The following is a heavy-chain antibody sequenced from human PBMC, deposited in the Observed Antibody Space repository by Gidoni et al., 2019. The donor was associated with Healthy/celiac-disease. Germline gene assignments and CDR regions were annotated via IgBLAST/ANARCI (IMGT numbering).Heavy chain of an antibody. J-gene: IGHJ6*03. CDR2: ISYDGRNK. D-gene: IGHD6-6*01. CDR1: GFIFSRSG. V-gene: IGHV3-30*18. Sequence: QVQLVESGGVVVRPGRSLRLSCAAYGFIFSRSGRHSVRPAPGKGLEWVAVISYDGRNKYYADAVQGRFTISRDNSKKKLYLQMNSLRAEDTAVYYCVKDRREKLVGSGTFEYFYYMDVWGKGTTVTVYS. CDR3: VKDRREKLVGSGTFEYFYYMDV.